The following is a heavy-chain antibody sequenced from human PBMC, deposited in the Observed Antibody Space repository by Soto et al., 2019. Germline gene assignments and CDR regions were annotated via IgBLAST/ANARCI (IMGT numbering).Heavy chain of an antibody. CDR2: IERDDDDK. J-gene: IGHJ6*02. V-gene: IGHV2-70*13. CDR3: ARSIRGHRRFNGMDV. D-gene: IGHD1-20*01. Sequence: SGPTLVNPTETLTLTCTFSGFSLTSPGMCVSWIRQSPGKALEWLALIERDDDDKYYSTSLKTRLTISKDTRKNQVVLTMANMEPADTATYDCARSIRGHRRFNGMDVWGQGTTVTVSS. CDR1: GFSLTSPGMC.